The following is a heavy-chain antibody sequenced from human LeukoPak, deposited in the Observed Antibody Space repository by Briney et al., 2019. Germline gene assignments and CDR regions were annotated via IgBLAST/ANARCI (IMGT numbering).Heavy chain of an antibody. V-gene: IGHV3-66*01. J-gene: IGHJ4*02. CDR1: GFTVSSNY. CDR2: IYSGGST. CDR3: ARDQYYYDSSGSDY. D-gene: IGHD3-22*01. Sequence: GSLRLSCAASGFTVSSNYMSWVRQAPGKGLEWVSVIYSGGSTYYADSVKGRFTISRDNSKNTLYLQMNSLRAEDTAVYYCARDQYYYDSSGSDYWGQGTLVTVSS.